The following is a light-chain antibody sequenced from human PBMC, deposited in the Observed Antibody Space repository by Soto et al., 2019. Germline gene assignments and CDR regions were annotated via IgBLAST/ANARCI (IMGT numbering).Light chain of an antibody. J-gene: IGKJ2*01. Sequence: DMVLTQTRLSSPVTLGQPASISCRSSQSLVHIDGNTYFNWLQQRPGQPPRLLIYKISNRFPGVPDRFSGSGAGTDFTLKISRVEAADVGVYYCMQATHSYTFGQGTRMEIK. CDR3: MQATHSYT. V-gene: IGKV2-24*01. CDR2: KIS. CDR1: QSLVHIDGNTY.